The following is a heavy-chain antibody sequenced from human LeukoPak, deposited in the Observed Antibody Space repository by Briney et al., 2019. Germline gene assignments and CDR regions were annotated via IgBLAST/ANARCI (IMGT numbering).Heavy chain of an antibody. CDR3: ARSKVPATGNWFDP. CDR2: INHSGGT. J-gene: IGHJ5*02. V-gene: IGHV4-34*01. D-gene: IGHD2-21*02. Sequence: SETLSLTCAVYGGSFSGYYWSWIRQPPGKGLEWIGEINHSGGTNYNPSLKSRVTISVDTSKSQFSLKLSSVTAADTAVYYCARSKVPATGNWFDPWGQGTLVTVSS. CDR1: GGSFSGYY.